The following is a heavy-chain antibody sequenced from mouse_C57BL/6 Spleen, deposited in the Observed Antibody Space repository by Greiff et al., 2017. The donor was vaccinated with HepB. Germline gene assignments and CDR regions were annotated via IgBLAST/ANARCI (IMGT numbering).Heavy chain of an antibody. CDR2: IYPGDVDT. CDR1: GYALRSSW. D-gene: IGHD1-1*01. V-gene: IGHV1-82*01. CDR3: ARGEYYCGSDV. Sequence: VQRVDSGPELVQPGASVKISCNASGYALRSSWMNWVEQRPGKGLEWIGRIYPGDVDTNYNGKFKGKATLTTDKSSSTAYMQLSSLKSEDSAVYFCARGEYYCGSDVWGTGTTVTVSS. J-gene: IGHJ1*03.